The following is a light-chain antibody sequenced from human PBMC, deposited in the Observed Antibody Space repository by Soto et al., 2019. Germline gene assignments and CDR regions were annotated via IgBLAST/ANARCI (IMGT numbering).Light chain of an antibody. V-gene: IGKV1-27*01. CDR1: QGISNY. CDR2: AGS. J-gene: IGKJ1*01. CDR3: QKYDSAPRT. Sequence: DILMTQSPSSLSSSVEDRFTITCLASQGISNYLAWYQQEPGKVPKLLIYAGSTLQSGVPSRFSGRGSGTDFTLTISSLEPEDVGIYYCQKYDSAPRTFGQGTKVDI.